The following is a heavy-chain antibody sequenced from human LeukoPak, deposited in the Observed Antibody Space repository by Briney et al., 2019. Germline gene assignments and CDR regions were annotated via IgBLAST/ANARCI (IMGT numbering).Heavy chain of an antibody. V-gene: IGHV4-30-4*01. CDR1: GGSISSGDYY. D-gene: IGHD5-24*01. CDR2: IYYSGST. CDR3: ARGQRGYNFFDY. Sequence: SETLSLTCTVSGGSISSGDYYWSWIRQPPGKGLEWIGYIYYSGSTYYNPSLKSRVTISVDASKNQFSLKLSSVTAADTAVYYCARGQRGYNFFDYWGQGTLVTVSS. J-gene: IGHJ4*02.